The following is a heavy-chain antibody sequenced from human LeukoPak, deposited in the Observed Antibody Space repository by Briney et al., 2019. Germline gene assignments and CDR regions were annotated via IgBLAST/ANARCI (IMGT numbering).Heavy chain of an antibody. D-gene: IGHD2-8*02. V-gene: IGHV3-23*01. CDR3: ATYRQVLLPFES. CDR1: GFTFDDYA. CDR2: IFPSGGEI. Sequence: PGGSLRLSCAASGFTFDDYAMHWVRQAPGKGLEWVSGIFPSGGEIHYADSVRGRFTISRDNSKSTLSLQMNSLRAEDTAIYYCATYRQVLLPFESWGQGTLVTVSS. J-gene: IGHJ4*02.